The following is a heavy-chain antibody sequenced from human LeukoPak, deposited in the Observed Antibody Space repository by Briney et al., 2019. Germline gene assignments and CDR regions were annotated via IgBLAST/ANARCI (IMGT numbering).Heavy chain of an antibody. J-gene: IGHJ4*02. CDR3: AREENNWNGGPIDY. Sequence: QSGGSLRLSCAASGFTFSSYAMTWVRQAPGKGLEWVSAISGATGSTYYADSVKGRFTISRDNSKNTLYLQMNSLRAEDTAVYYCAREENNWNGGPIDYWGQGTLVTVSS. V-gene: IGHV3-23*01. D-gene: IGHD1-20*01. CDR2: ISGATGST. CDR1: GFTFSSYA.